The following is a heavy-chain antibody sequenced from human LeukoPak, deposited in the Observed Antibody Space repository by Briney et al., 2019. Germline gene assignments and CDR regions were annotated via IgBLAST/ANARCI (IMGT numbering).Heavy chain of an antibody. CDR1: GYTFTGYY. CDR3: AKYCEAGAFDP. V-gene: IGHV1-2*02. Sequence: ASVKVSCKASGYTFTGYYMHWVRQPPGRGLEWMGWINPNSGGTNYAQKFQVRVTMTMDTSIITAYMELSRLRSVDTSVYYCAKYCEAGAFDPWGQGTLVTVSS. J-gene: IGHJ5*02. CDR2: INPNSGGT. D-gene: IGHD2/OR15-2a*01.